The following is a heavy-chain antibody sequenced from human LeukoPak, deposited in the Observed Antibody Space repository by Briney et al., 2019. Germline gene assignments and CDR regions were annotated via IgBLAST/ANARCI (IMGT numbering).Heavy chain of an antibody. CDR3: ARRTYDYVWGSYRPLFDY. V-gene: IGHV4-34*01. CDR1: GGSFSGYY. J-gene: IGHJ4*02. CDR2: INHSGST. Sequence: SETLSLTCAVYGGSFSGYYWSWIRQPPGKGLEWIGEINHSGSTNYNPSLKSRVTISVDTSKNQFSLKLSSVTAADTAVYYCARRTYDYVWGSYRPLFDYWGQGTLVTVSS. D-gene: IGHD3-16*02.